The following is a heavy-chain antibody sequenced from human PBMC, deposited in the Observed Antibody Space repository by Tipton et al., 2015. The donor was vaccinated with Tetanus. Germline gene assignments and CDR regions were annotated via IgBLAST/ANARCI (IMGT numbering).Heavy chain of an antibody. D-gene: IGHD1-26*01. V-gene: IGHV3-9*01. CDR3: AKEGEGSYSYGFDY. CDR2: ISWNSGSI. J-gene: IGHJ4*02. CDR1: GFTFDDYA. Sequence: SLRLSCAASGFTFDDYAMHWVRQAPGKGLEWVSGISWNSGSIGYADSVKGRFTISRDNAKNSLYLQMNSLRAEDTALYYCAKEGEGSYSYGFDYWGQGTLVTVSS.